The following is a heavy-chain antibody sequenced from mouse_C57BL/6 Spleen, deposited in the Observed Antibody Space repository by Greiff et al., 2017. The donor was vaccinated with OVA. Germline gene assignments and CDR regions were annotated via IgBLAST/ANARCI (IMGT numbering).Heavy chain of an antibody. CDR3: ARQDGIAY. V-gene: IGHV5-17*01. CDR1: GFTFSDYG. D-gene: IGHD1-1*01. CDR2: ISSGSSTI. J-gene: IGHJ3*01. Sequence: EVNVVESGGGLVKPGGSLKLSCAASGFTFSDYGMHWVRQAPEKGLEWVAYISSGSSTIYYADTVKGRVTISRDNATNTLFLQMTSLRSEDTAMYYCARQDGIAYWGQGTLVTVSA.